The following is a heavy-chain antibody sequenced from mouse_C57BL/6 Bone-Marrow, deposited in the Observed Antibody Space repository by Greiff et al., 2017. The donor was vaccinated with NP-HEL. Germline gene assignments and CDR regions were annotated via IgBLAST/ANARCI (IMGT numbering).Heavy chain of an antibody. J-gene: IGHJ2*01. D-gene: IGHD3-2*02. Sequence: VQLQQSGAELVRPGASVKLSCTASGFNIKDDYMHWVKQRPEQGLEWIGWIDPENGDTEYASKFQGKATITADTSSNTAYLQLSSVTSEDTAVYYCTTAQATNRGQGTTLTVSS. CDR3: TTAQATN. CDR2: IDPENGDT. CDR1: GFNIKDDY. V-gene: IGHV14-4*01.